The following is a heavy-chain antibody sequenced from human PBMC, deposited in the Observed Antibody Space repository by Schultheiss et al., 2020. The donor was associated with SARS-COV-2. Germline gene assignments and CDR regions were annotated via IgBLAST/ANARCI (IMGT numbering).Heavy chain of an antibody. Sequence: TLSLTCTVSGGSVSSGSYYWSWIRQPPGKGLEWIGYIYYSGSTNYNPSLKSRVTISVDTSKNQFSLKLSSVTAADTAVYFCARGTRGDGYHLNYYYYGMDVWGQGTTVTVSS. CDR2: IYYSGST. J-gene: IGHJ6*02. CDR1: GGSVSSGSYY. V-gene: IGHV4-61*01. D-gene: IGHD5-24*01. CDR3: ARGTRGDGYHLNYYYYGMDV.